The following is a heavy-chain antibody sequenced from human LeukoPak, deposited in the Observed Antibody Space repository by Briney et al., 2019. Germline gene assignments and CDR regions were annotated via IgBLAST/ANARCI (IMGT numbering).Heavy chain of an antibody. V-gene: IGHV4-4*07. D-gene: IGHD3-3*01. J-gene: IGHJ4*02. CDR2: ISTSGNT. Sequence: SETLSLTCSVSSGFISNYYWSWIRQPAGKGLEWIGRISTSGNTNYSPSLKSRVTVSVDTSKNQFFLNLRSVTAADTAVYYCARDSRYYDFWSGYLDYWGQGALVTVSS. CDR1: SGFISNYY. CDR3: ARDSRYYDFWSGYLDY.